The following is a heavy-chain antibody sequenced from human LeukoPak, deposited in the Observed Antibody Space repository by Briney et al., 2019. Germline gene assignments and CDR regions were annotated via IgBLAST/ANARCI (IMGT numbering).Heavy chain of an antibody. Sequence: GSLRLSCAASGFTFSSYSMNWVRQAPGKGLEWVSSISSSSSYIYYADSVKGRFTISRDNAKNSLYLQMNSLRAEDTAVYYCARDLRPRRPFAVLRFLEWPGAFDIWGQGTMVTVSS. D-gene: IGHD3-3*01. V-gene: IGHV3-21*01. CDR2: ISSSSSYI. CDR3: ARDLRPRRPFAVLRFLEWPGAFDI. CDR1: GFTFSSYS. J-gene: IGHJ3*02.